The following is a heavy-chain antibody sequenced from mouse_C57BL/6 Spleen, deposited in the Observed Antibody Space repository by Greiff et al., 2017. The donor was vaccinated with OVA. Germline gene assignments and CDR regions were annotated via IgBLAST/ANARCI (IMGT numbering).Heavy chain of an antibody. CDR2: INPNYGTT. CDR1: GYSFTDYN. D-gene: IGHD2-4*01. V-gene: IGHV1-39*01. J-gene: IGHJ2*01. CDR3: ARCGPIYYDYDYYYFDY. Sequence: VKLQQSGPELVKPGASVKISCKASGYSFTDYNMNWVKQSHGKSLEWIGVINPNYGTTSYNQKFKGKATLTVDQSSSTSYMQLNSLTSEDSAVYYCARCGPIYYDYDYYYFDYWGQGTTLTVSS.